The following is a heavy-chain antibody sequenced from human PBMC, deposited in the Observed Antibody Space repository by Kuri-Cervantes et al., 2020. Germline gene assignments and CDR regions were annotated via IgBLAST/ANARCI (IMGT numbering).Heavy chain of an antibody. CDR3: ARSYCGRTTCHPFFDN. D-gene: IGHD2-2*01. J-gene: IGHJ4*02. Sequence: LRLSCTVSGGSVSSGSYYWSWIRQPPGKGLEWIGYIYHSGSTYYNPSLKSRVTISVDTSKNQFSLKLSSVTAADTAVYYCARSYCGRTTCHPFFDNWGQGTLVTVSS. CDR1: GGSVSSGSYY. CDR2: IYHSGST. V-gene: IGHV4-30-2*02.